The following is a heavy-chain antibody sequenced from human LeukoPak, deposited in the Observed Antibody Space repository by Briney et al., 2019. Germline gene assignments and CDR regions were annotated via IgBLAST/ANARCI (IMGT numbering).Heavy chain of an antibody. CDR3: ARDPSNSIGYQIYFDY. CDR1: GYTFTSYD. J-gene: IGHJ4*02. CDR2: ISTYDGNT. D-gene: IGHD3-22*01. Sequence: WASVKVSCKASGYTFTSYDINWVRQAPGQGLEWMGWISTYDGNTNYAQKLQGRVTVTTDTSTRTAYMELRSLRSDDTAVYYCARDPSNSIGYQIYFDYWGQGTLVTVSS. V-gene: IGHV1-18*01.